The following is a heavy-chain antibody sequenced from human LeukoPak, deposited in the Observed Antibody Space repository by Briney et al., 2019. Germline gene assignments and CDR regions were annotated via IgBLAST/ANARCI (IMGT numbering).Heavy chain of an antibody. CDR2: INPSGGGT. CDR3: AREDVVLVDAVRYYYYGMDV. Sequence: ASVKVSCKASGYNFISYYMHWVRQAPGQGLEWMGIINPSGGGTSYAQKFQDRVTMTRDTSTSTVYMELSSLKSEDTAVYYCAREDVVLVDAVRYYYYGMDVWGQGTTVTVSS. J-gene: IGHJ6*02. V-gene: IGHV1-46*01. CDR1: GYNFISYY. D-gene: IGHD2-8*01.